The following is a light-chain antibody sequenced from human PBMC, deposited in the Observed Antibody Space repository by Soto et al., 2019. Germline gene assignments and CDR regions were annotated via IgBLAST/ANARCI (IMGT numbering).Light chain of an antibody. CDR2: RNN. CDR3: AAWDDSLSGPCV. Sequence: QSVLTQRPSASGTPGQRVTISCSGSSSNIGSNYVYWYQQLPGTAPKLLIYRNNQRPSGVPDRFSGSKSGTSASLAISGLRSEDEADYYCAAWDDSLSGPCVFGGGTKLTVL. CDR1: SSNIGSNY. J-gene: IGLJ3*02. V-gene: IGLV1-47*01.